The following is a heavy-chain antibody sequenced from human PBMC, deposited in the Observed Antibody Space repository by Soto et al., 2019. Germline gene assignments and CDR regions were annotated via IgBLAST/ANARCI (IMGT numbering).Heavy chain of an antibody. J-gene: IGHJ4*02. CDR2: IYWDDDK. CDR1: GLSLSTSGVG. V-gene: IGHV2-5*02. CDR3: AHRLSRTPASGSGSWGPYYFDY. Sequence: QITLKESGPTLVKPTQTLTLTCTFSGLSLSTSGVGVGWIRQPPGKALEWLALIYWDDDKRYSPSLKCRLTITKDTSKNQVVLTMTNMEPVDTATYYCAHRLSRTPASGSGSWGPYYFDYWGQGTLVTVSS. D-gene: IGHD3-10*01.